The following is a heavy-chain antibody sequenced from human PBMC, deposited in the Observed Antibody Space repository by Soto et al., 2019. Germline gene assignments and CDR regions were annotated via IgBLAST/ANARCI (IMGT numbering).Heavy chain of an antibody. CDR3: AIAERQSDAFDI. J-gene: IGHJ3*02. CDR2: IYYSGST. Sequence: QVQLQESGPGLVKPSQTLSLTCTVSGGSISSGGYYWRWIRQHPGKVLEWIGYIYYSGSTYYNPSLKSRVTIPVYTSKNQFYLKLSSVPAADTAVYYCAIAERQSDAFDIWGQGTMVTVSS. V-gene: IGHV4-31*03. CDR1: GGSISSGGYY. D-gene: IGHD1-1*01.